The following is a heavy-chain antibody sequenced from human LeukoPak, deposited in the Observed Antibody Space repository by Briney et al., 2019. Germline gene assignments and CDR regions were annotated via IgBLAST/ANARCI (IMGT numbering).Heavy chain of an antibody. CDR2: ISGGGSTT. J-gene: IGHJ6*03. Sequence: GGSLRLSCAASGFAFSTYAMTWVRQAPGKGLEWVSTISGGGSTTYYADSVKGRFTISRDNSQNTVSLQVNTLRTEDTALYYCAKTSLSDASGHYYYMDVWGKGTTVTVSS. V-gene: IGHV3-23*01. CDR3: AKTSLSDASGHYYYMDV. D-gene: IGHD3-3*01. CDR1: GFAFSTYA.